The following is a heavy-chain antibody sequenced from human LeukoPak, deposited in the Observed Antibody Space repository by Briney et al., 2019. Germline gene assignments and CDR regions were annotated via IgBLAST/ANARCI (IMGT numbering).Heavy chain of an antibody. V-gene: IGHV3-66*01. Sequence: GGSLRLSCAASGFIVSDNYMSWVRQAPGKGLEWLAVIYGGNSTYYAASVKGRFTISRDTSKNTLYLQMNSLTVEDTAVYYCAKGGYSGHEFDFWGQGALVTVSS. CDR1: GFIVSDNY. J-gene: IGHJ5*01. CDR3: AKGGYSGHEFDF. CDR2: IYGGNST. D-gene: IGHD5-12*01.